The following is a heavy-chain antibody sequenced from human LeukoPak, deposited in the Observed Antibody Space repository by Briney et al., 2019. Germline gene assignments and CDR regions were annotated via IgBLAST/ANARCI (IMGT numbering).Heavy chain of an antibody. V-gene: IGHV4-59*08. CDR1: GGSISSYY. CDR2: IYYSGST. J-gene: IGHJ4*02. CDR3: ARHRPEGCCSSTSCYGEADVVDY. D-gene: IGHD2-2*01. Sequence: SETLSLTCTVSGGSISSYYWSWFRQPPGKGLEWIGYIYYSGSTNCNPSLKSRVTISVDTSKNQFSLKLSSVTAADTAVYYCARHRPEGCCSSTSCYGEADVVDYWGQGTLVTVSS.